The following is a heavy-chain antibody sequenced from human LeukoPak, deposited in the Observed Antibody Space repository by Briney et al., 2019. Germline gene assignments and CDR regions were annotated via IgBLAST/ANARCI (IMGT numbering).Heavy chain of an antibody. CDR2: ISAYNGNT. J-gene: IGHJ5*02. D-gene: IGHD3-9*01. CDR1: GYTFTSYG. V-gene: IGHV1-18*01. CDR3: ARGTDVLRYFDWLSPFDP. Sequence: GASVKVSCKASGYTFTSYGISWVRQAPGQGLEWMGWISAYNGNTNYAQKLQGRVTMTTDTSTSTAYMELRSLRPGDTAVYYCARGTDVLRYFDWLSPFDPWGQGTLVTVSS.